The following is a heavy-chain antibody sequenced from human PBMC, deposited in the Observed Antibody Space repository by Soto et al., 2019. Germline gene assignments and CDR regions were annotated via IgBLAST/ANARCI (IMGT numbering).Heavy chain of an antibody. V-gene: IGHV4-39*07. Sequence: SETLSLTCAVSGGSINSANYCWGWIRQPPGKGLEWIASIYYSGSAHSNPSLKSRVTISVDRSKNQFSLKLSSVTAADTAVYYCARDAGYCGGDCYPLDFQHWGQGTLVT. J-gene: IGHJ1*01. CDR2: IYYSGSA. CDR3: ARDAGYCGGDCYPLDFQH. D-gene: IGHD2-21*02. CDR1: GGSINSANYC.